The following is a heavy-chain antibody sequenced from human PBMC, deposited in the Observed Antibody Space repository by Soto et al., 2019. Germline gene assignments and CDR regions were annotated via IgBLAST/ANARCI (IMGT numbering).Heavy chain of an antibody. CDR3: ARGVTIFGVDALRGVKPNWFDP. CDR2: IYHSGSN. Sequence: QLQLQESGSGLVKPSQTLSLTCAVSGGSISSGGYSWSWIRQPPGKGLEWIGYIYHSGSNYYNPSVKSRVTISVDRSKNQFSLKLSSVTAADTAVYYCARGVTIFGVDALRGVKPNWFDPWGQGTLVTVSS. CDR1: GGSISSGGYS. V-gene: IGHV4-30-2*01. D-gene: IGHD3-3*01. J-gene: IGHJ5*02.